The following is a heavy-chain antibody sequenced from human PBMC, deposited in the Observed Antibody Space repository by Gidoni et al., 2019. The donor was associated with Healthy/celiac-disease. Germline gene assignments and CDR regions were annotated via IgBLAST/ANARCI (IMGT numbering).Heavy chain of an antibody. D-gene: IGHD3-3*01. J-gene: IGHJ4*02. V-gene: IGHV3-30*03. CDR1: GFTVSSSG. CDR3: ATDGRNYDFWSGYYGLYY. Sequence: QVQLVESGGGVVQPGRSLRLSCAAAGFTVSSSGMHWVRQAPDKGLECVAVISYDGSNTYYAASVKGRFTISRDNSKNTLYLQMISLRAEDTAVYYCATDGRNYDFWSGYYGLYYWGQGTLVTVSS. CDR2: ISYDGSNT.